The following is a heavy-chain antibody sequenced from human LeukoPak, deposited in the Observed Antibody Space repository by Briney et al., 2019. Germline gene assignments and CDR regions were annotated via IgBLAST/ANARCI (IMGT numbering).Heavy chain of an antibody. CDR3: AREMSFIAAAVVDY. Sequence: GGSLRLSCAASGFTFSSYWMSWVRQAPGKGLEWVANIKQDGSEKYYVDSVKGRFTISRDNAKNSLYLQMNSLRAEDTAVYYCAREMSFIAAAVVDYWGQGTLVTVSS. V-gene: IGHV3-7*01. CDR1: GFTFSSYW. D-gene: IGHD6-13*01. J-gene: IGHJ4*02. CDR2: IKQDGSEK.